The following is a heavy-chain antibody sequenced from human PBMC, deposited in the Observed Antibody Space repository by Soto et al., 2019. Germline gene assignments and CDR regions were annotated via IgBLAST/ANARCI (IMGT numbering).Heavy chain of an antibody. Sequence: GESLKISCKGSGYSFTSYWIGWVRQMPGKGLEWMGIIYPGDSDTRYSPSFQGQVTISADKSISTAYLQWSSLKASNTTIYYWARHPYYYDSSGSNGFDPWGQETLVTVSS. V-gene: IGHV5-51*01. J-gene: IGHJ5*02. CDR3: ARHPYYYDSSGSNGFDP. CDR2: IYPGDSDT. D-gene: IGHD3-22*01. CDR1: GYSFTSYW.